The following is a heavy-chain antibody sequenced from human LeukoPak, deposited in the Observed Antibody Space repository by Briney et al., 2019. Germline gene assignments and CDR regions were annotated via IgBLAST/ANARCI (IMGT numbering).Heavy chain of an antibody. CDR2: IYYSGST. D-gene: IGHD3-3*01. CDR3: ARVYYDFWSGYYSVGRSYYYYYMDV. Sequence: SETLSLTCTVSGGSISSSSYYWGWIRQPPGKGLEWIGSIYYSGSTYYNPSLKSRVTISVDTSKNQFSLKLSSVTAADTAVYYCARVYYDFWSGYYSVGRSYYYYYMDVWGKGTTVTVSS. V-gene: IGHV4-39*07. J-gene: IGHJ6*03. CDR1: GGSISSSSYY.